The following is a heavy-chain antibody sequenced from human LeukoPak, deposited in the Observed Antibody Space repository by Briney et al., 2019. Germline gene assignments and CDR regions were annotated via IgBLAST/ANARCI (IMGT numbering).Heavy chain of an antibody. CDR2: INHSGST. V-gene: IGHV4-34*01. CDR3: ASEGFWSGYYTGVMVDY. CDR1: GGSFSGYY. Sequence: KPSETLSLTCAVYGGSFSGYYWSWIRQPPGKGLEWIGEINHSGSTNYNPSLKSRVTISVDTSKNQFSLKLSSVTAADTAVYYCASEGFWSGYYTGVMVDYWGQGTLVTVSS. D-gene: IGHD3-3*01. J-gene: IGHJ4*02.